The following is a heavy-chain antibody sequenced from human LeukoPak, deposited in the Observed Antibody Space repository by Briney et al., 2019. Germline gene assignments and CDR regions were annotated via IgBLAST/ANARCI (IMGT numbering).Heavy chain of an antibody. D-gene: IGHD6-13*01. CDR2: ISYDGSNK. CDR1: GFTFSSYA. Sequence: PGRSLRLSCAASGFTFSSYAMHWVRQAPGKGLEWVAVISYDGSNKYYADSVKGRFTISRDNSKNTLYLQMNSLRAEDTAVYYCARDAEGSWDYWGQGTLVTVSS. CDR3: ARDAEGSWDY. V-gene: IGHV3-30-3*01. J-gene: IGHJ4*02.